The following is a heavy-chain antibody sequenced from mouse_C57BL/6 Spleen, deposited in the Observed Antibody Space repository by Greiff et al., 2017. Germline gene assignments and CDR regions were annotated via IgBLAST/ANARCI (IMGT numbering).Heavy chain of an antibody. Sequence: QVQLQQSGPELVKPGASVKISCKASGYAFSSSWMNWVKQRPGKGLEWIGRIYPGDGDTNYNGKFKGKATLTADKYSSTAYMQLSSLTSEDSAVYFCARGDLYYFDYWGHGTTLTVSS. CDR3: ARGDLYYFDY. V-gene: IGHV1-82*01. CDR1: GYAFSSSW. D-gene: IGHD6-1*01. J-gene: IGHJ2*01. CDR2: IYPGDGDT.